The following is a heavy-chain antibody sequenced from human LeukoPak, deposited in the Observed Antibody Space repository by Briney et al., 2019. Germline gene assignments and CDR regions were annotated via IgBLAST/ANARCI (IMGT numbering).Heavy chain of an antibody. CDR1: GGSISSYY. V-gene: IGHV4-59*08. Sequence: PSETLSLTCTVSGGSISSYYWSWIRQPPGKGLEWIGYIYYSGSTNYNPSLKSRVTISVDTSKNQSSLKLSSVTAADTAVYYCARQEYSSGWYHFDYWGQGTLVTVSS. CDR2: IYYSGST. D-gene: IGHD6-19*01. CDR3: ARQEYSSGWYHFDY. J-gene: IGHJ4*02.